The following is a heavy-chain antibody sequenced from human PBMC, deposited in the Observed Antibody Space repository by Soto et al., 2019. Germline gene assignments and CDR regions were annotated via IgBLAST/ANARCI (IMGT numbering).Heavy chain of an antibody. CDR1: GGTFSSYA. J-gene: IGHJ6*02. D-gene: IGHD1-7*01. CDR3: ARKTGTNYYGMDV. V-gene: IGHV1-69*13. CDR2: VSPIFGTA. Sequence: SSVKVSCKASGGTFSSYAISWVRQAPGQGLEWMGGVSPIFGTANYAQKFQGRVTITADESTSTAYMELSSLRSEDTAVYYCARKTGTNYYGMDVWGQGTTVTVSS.